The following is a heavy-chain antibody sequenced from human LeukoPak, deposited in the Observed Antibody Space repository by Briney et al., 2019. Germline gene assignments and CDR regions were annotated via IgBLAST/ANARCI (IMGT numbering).Heavy chain of an antibody. Sequence: GGSLRLSCAASGFTFSNYWMHWVRQDPGKGLVWVSFINPDGSTTNYADSVKGRFTISRDNAKNTLYLQMNSLRAEDTAVYYCARDRYYYGSGSPIKNYYYYYYMDVWGKGTTVTVSS. V-gene: IGHV3-74*01. D-gene: IGHD3-10*01. CDR2: INPDGSTT. CDR1: GFTFSNYW. J-gene: IGHJ6*03. CDR3: ARDRYYYGSGSPIKNYYYYYYMDV.